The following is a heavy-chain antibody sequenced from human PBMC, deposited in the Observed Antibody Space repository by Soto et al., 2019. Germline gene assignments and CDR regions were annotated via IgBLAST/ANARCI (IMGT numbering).Heavy chain of an antibody. CDR3: ARLRASTSCYDA. D-gene: IGHD2-2*01. J-gene: IGHJ5*02. CDR1: GGSFSGYY. CDR2: INHSGST. V-gene: IGHV4-34*01. Sequence: QVQLQQWGAGLLKPSETLSLTCAVYGGSFSGYYWSWIRQPPGKGLEWIGEINHSGSTNYNPSLKSRVTISVDTSKNQFSLKLSSVTAADTAVYYGARLRASTSCYDAWGQGTLVTVSS.